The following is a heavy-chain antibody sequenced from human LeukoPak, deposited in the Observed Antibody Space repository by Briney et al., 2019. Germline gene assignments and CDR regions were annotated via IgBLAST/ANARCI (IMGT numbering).Heavy chain of an antibody. J-gene: IGHJ6*02. CDR1: GVSISGYY. CDR3: ARVNPGYYYGMDV. CDR2: IYHSGST. Sequence: SETLSLTCTVSGVSISGYYWSWIRQPPGKGLEWIGYIYHSGSTYYNPSLKSRVTISVDRSKNQFSLKLSSVTAADTAVYYCARVNPGYYYGMDVWGQGTTVTVSS. V-gene: IGHV4-30-2*01.